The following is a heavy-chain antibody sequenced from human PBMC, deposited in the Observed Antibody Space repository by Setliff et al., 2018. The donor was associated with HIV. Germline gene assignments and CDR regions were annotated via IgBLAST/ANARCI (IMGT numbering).Heavy chain of an antibody. Sequence: ASVKVSCKASGYTFSSYAISWVRQAPGQGLEWMGWISAYNGNTNYPQRLQGRVSLTTDISTSTAYMELRSLRSDDTAVYYCARGLTTVTAVDYWGQGALVTVSS. V-gene: IGHV1-18*01. CDR1: GYTFSSYA. CDR2: ISAYNGNT. J-gene: IGHJ4*02. CDR3: ARGLTTVTAVDY. D-gene: IGHD4-17*01.